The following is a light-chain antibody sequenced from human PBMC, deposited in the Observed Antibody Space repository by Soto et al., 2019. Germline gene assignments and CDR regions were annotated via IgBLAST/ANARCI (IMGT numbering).Light chain of an antibody. CDR2: GAS. Sequence: DIQMTQSPSSVSASVGDRVTITCRASQGISTYLVWYQQKAGMAPRLLIYGASRLQGGVPSRFSGSGSGTDFTLTISRLQTEDFATYYCQQANSFPFTFGPGTKVDIK. J-gene: IGKJ3*01. V-gene: IGKV1D-12*01. CDR1: QGISTY. CDR3: QQANSFPFT.